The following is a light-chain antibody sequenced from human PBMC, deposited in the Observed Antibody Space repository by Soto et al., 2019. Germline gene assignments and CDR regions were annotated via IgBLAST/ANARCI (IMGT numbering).Light chain of an antibody. CDR1: QGISNY. CDR3: QKYNSAPNT. CDR2: AAS. V-gene: IGKV1-27*01. J-gene: IGKJ5*01. Sequence: DTQMIQSPSSLSASVGDRVTITCRASQGISNYLAWYQQKPGKVPKLLIYAASTLQSGVPSRFSGSGSGTDFTLTISSLQPEDVATYYCQKYNSAPNTFGQGTRVEIK.